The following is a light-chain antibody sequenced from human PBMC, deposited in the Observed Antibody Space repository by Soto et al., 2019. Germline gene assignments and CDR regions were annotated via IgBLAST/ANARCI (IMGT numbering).Light chain of an antibody. CDR2: AAS. J-gene: IGKJ4*01. CDR1: QSISNF. Sequence: DIQMTQSPSSLSASVGDRVTISCRASQSISNFLNWYQQKPGKAPQLLIYAASRLQSGVPPRFSGSGAGTDFTLTISSLQPEDFATYFCQHSYTTDRTFGGGTKVE. CDR3: QHSYTTDRT. V-gene: IGKV1-39*01.